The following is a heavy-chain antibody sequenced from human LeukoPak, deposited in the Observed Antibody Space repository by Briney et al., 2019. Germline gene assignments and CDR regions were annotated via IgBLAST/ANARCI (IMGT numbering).Heavy chain of an antibody. CDR2: IYTSGST. CDR1: GGSISGYY. Sequence: SETLSLTCTVSGGSISGYYWSWIRQPAGKGLEWIGRIYTSGSTNYNPPLKSRVTMSVDTSKNQFSLKLSSVTAADTAVYYCARGVINWFNYFDYWGQGTLVTVSS. V-gene: IGHV4-4*07. D-gene: IGHD1-20*01. CDR3: ARGVINWFNYFDY. J-gene: IGHJ4*02.